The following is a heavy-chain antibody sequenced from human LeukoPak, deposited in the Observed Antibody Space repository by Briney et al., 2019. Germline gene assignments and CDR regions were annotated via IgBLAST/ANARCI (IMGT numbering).Heavy chain of an antibody. Sequence: SETLSLTCTVSGGSISSSSYYWGWIRQPPGKGLEWIGYIYHSGSTYYNPSLKSRVTISVDRSKNQFSLKLSSVTAADTAVYYCARAGSIKGVRGNYYYYYGMDVWGKGTTVTVSS. J-gene: IGHJ6*04. CDR2: IYHSGST. CDR3: ARAGSIKGVRGNYYYYYGMDV. V-gene: IGHV4-39*07. CDR1: GGSISSSSYY. D-gene: IGHD3-10*01.